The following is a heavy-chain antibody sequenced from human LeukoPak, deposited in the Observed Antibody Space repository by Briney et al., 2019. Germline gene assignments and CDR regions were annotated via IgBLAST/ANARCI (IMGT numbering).Heavy chain of an antibody. CDR3: ARDLKIAAAGTGSYWFDP. CDR2: IIPIFGTA. Sequence: GASVKVSCKASGGTFSSYAISWVRQAPGQGLEWMGGIIPIFGTANYAQKFQGRVTITTDESTSTAYMELSSLRSEDTAVYYCARDLKIAAAGTGSYWFDPWGQGTLVTVSP. V-gene: IGHV1-69*05. D-gene: IGHD6-13*01. CDR1: GGTFSSYA. J-gene: IGHJ5*02.